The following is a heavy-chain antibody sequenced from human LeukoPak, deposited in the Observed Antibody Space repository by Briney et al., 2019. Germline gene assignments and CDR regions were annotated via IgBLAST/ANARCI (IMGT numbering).Heavy chain of an antibody. Sequence: PSETLSLTCAVFGGSFSGYYWSWIRQPPGKGLEWIGEINHSGSTIYNPSFKSRVTISVDTSKNQFSLKLSSVTAADTAVYYCARGEDQEAWYYYMDVWGKGTTVTVSS. V-gene: IGHV4-34*01. CDR2: INHSGST. J-gene: IGHJ6*03. D-gene: IGHD2-15*01. CDR1: GGSFSGYY. CDR3: ARGEDQEAWYYYMDV.